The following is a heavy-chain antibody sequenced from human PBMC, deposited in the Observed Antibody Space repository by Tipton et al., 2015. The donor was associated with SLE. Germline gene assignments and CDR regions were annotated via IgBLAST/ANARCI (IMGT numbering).Heavy chain of an antibody. J-gene: IGHJ4*02. CDR1: GFTFSNYS. V-gene: IGHV3-23*01. CDR2: ITDSGGTT. Sequence: GSLRLSCAASGFTFSNYSMTWVRQGPGKGLEWVSTITDSGGTTFYADSVKGRFTISRDNSKNTLYLRMNSLRSEDTAVYYCAKDVWEYFDLPEYWGQGALVTVS. D-gene: IGHD3-9*01. CDR3: AKDVWEYFDLPEY.